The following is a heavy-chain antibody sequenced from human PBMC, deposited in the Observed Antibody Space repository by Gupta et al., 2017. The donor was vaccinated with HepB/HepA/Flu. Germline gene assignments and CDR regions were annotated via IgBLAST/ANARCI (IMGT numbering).Heavy chain of an antibody. D-gene: IGHD1-26*01. CDR2: INPIGDGT. CDR3: ARGRVPTTKSGWLDP. Sequence: QVQLVQSGPEVKPPGASVKISCKASQDTFTSHYIHWVRKAPGQGLEWLGVINPIGDGTNYAQKFRGRVTLTRDTSTSSFYMEFTSLRSEDTAVYYCARGRVPTTKSGWLDPWGQGTLVTVSS. J-gene: IGHJ5*02. V-gene: IGHV1-46*01. CDR1: QDTFTSHY.